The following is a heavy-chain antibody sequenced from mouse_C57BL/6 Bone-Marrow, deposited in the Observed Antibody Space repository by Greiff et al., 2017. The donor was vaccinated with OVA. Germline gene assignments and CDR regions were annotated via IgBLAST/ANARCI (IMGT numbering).Heavy chain of an antibody. V-gene: IGHV5-9-1*02. D-gene: IGHD1-1*01. CDR2: ISSGGDYI. CDR3: TRSSPWFAY. CDR1: GFTFSSYA. J-gene: IGHJ3*01. Sequence: VESGDGLVKPGGSLKLSCAASGFTFSSYAMSWVRQTPEKRLEWVAYISSGGDYIYYADTVKGRFTISIDNARNTLYLQMSSLKSEDTAMYYCTRSSPWFAYWGQGTLVTVSA.